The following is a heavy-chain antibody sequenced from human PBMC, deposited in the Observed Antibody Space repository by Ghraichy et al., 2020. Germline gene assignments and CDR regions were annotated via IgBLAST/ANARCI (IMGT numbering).Heavy chain of an antibody. D-gene: IGHD3-16*01. CDR2: IQNDGSYK. CDR1: GFTFSRYG. CDR3: ARDPLGSLDY. V-gene: IGHV3-30*02. Sequence: GGSLRLSCAASGFTFSRYGMHWVRQAPGKGLEWVAFIQNDGSYKYYADSAKGRFTLSRDNSKNTLYLQMSSLRPEDTAIYYCARDPLGSLDYWGLGTLVTVSS. J-gene: IGHJ4*02.